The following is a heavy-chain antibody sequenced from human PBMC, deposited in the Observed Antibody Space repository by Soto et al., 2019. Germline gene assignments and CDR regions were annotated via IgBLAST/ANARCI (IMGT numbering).Heavy chain of an antibody. V-gene: IGHV4-34*01. D-gene: IGHD3-10*01. CDR2: INHSGST. Sequence: QVQLQQWGAGLLKPSETLSLTCAVYGGCFSGYYWSWIRQPPGKGLEWIGEINHSGSTNYNPSLKSRVTISVDTSKNQFSLKLSSVTAADTAVYYCARERGVLLWFGEPWFDPWGQGTLVTVSS. CDR1: GGCFSGYY. CDR3: ARERGVLLWFGEPWFDP. J-gene: IGHJ5*02.